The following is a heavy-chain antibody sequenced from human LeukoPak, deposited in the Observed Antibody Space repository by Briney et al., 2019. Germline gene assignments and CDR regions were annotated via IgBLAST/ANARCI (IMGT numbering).Heavy chain of an antibody. J-gene: IGHJ4*02. V-gene: IGHV3-74*01. Sequence: GGSLRLSCAASGFTFSSYWMHWVRHAPGKGRVWVSRINSDGSSTSYADSVKGRFTISRDNAKNTLYLQMNSLRAEDTAVYYCARGEIYSGSYLDYWGQGTLVTVSS. CDR3: ARGEIYSGSYLDY. D-gene: IGHD1-26*01. CDR2: INSDGSST. CDR1: GFTFSSYW.